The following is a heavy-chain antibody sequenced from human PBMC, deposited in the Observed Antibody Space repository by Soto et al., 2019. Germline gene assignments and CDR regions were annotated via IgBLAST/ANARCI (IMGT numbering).Heavy chain of an antibody. J-gene: IGHJ6*02. D-gene: IGHD3-22*01. CDR2: IIPLFGTA. CDR1: GGTLSRYV. V-gene: IGHV1-69*01. CDR3: ARTSYHDSSGYHRDSYYGMDV. Sequence: QALLVQSGAEVKKPGSSVKVSCKASGGTLSRYVISWVRQAPGQGLEWMGGIIPLFGTASYAEKFQTRVTITADESTGTAYMELRSLRSEDTAVYYCARTSYHDSSGYHRDSYYGMDVWGQGTTVTVSS.